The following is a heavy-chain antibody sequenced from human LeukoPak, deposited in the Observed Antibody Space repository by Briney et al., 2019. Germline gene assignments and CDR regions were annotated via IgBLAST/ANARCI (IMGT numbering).Heavy chain of an antibody. J-gene: IGHJ3*01. CDR2: IYYSGSP. Sequence: SETLSLTCTVSGGSISSYYWNWIRQPPGKGLELIGYIYYSGSPTYNPSLKSRVSISVDTSKNQFSLQLSSVTAADTAVYYCAGDVMSTALDAFDVWGPRDNGHRLF. D-gene: IGHD1-1*01. V-gene: IGHV4-59*01. CDR1: GGSISSYY. CDR3: AGDVMSTALDAFDV.